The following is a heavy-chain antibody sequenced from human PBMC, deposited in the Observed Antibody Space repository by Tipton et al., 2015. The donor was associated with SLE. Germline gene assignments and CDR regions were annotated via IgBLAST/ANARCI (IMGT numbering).Heavy chain of an antibody. Sequence: TLSLTCTVSNGSISSSPYYWGWFRQAPGKGLEWVGSIYYSGSTYYNPSLKSRVTISVDTSRNQCSLNLTSVTAADTAVYYCARGPYYYMDVWGKGTTVTVSS. V-gene: IGHV4-39*07. CDR3: ARGPYYYMDV. J-gene: IGHJ6*03. CDR2: IYYSGST. CDR1: NGSISSSPYY.